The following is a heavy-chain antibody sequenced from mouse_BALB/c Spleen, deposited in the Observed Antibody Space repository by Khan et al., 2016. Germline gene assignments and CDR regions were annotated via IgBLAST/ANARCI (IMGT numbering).Heavy chain of an antibody. J-gene: IGHJ4*01. CDR3: ARQEDYAMDY. V-gene: IGHV4-1*02. CDR1: GFDFSRYW. Sequence: EVQLVESGGGLVQPGGSLKLSCAASGFDFSRYWMSWVRQAPGKGLEWIGEINPDSSTINYTPSLTDKFIISRDNAKNTQYLQMSKVRSEDTALYYCARQEDYAMDYWGQGTSVTVSS. CDR2: INPDSSTI.